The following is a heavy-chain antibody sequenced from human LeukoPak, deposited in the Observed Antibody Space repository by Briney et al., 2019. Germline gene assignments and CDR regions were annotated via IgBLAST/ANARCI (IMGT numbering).Heavy chain of an antibody. CDR2: ISGSGGST. D-gene: IGHD3-10*01. CDR3: AKDYYGSGSYSKEDAFDI. Sequence: GGSLRLSCAASGFTFSSYAMSWVRQAPGKGLEWVSAISGSGGSTYYADSVKGRFTISRDNSKNTLYLQMNSLRAEDTAVYYCAKDYYGSGSYSKEDAFDIWGQGTMVTVSS. CDR1: GFTFSSYA. V-gene: IGHV3-23*01. J-gene: IGHJ3*02.